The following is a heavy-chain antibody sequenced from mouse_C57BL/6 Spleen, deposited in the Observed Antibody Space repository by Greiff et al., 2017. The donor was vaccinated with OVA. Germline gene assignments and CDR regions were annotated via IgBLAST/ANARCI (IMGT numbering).Heavy chain of an antibody. Sequence: QVQLQQSGPELVKPGASVKISCKASGYSFTSYYIHWVKQRPGQGLEWIGWIYPGSGNTKYNEKFKGKATLTADTSSSTAYMQLSSLTSEDSAVYYCALYGNYPYYAIDYWGQGTSVTVSS. CDR3: ALYGNYPYYAIDY. CDR2: IYPGSGNT. CDR1: GYSFTSYY. V-gene: IGHV1-66*01. D-gene: IGHD2-1*01. J-gene: IGHJ4*01.